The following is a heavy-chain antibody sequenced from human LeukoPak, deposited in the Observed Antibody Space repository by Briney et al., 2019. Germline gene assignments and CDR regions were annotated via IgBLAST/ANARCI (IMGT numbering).Heavy chain of an antibody. J-gene: IGHJ4*02. V-gene: IGHV1-24*01. CDR2: FHPEDGET. Sequence: GASVKVSCKVSGYTLTELSMHWVRQAPGKGLEWMGGFHPEDGETFYAQKFQGRLIMTEDTSTDTAHMELSSLRSEDTAVYYCATGPSRLRVNEYWGQGTLVTVSS. CDR1: GYTLTELS. CDR3: ATGPSRLRVNEY. D-gene: IGHD2-2*01.